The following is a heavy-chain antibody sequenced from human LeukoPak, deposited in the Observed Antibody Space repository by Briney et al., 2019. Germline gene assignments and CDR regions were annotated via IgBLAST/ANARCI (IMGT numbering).Heavy chain of an antibody. CDR3: ARLERSWVAAMVAESDY. CDR2: IYPGDSDT. J-gene: IGHJ4*02. D-gene: IGHD5-18*01. V-gene: IGHV5-51*01. CDR1: GYSFTSYW. Sequence: GESLKISCKGSGYSFTSYWIGWVRQMPGKGLEWMGIIYPGDSDTRYSPSFQGQVTISADQSISTAYLQWSSLKASDTAMYYCARLERSWVAAMVAESDYWGQGTLVTVSS.